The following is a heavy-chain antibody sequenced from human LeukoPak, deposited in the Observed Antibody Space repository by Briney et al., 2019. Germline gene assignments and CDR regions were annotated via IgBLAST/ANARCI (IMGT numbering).Heavy chain of an antibody. V-gene: IGHV3-23*01. CDR2: LRGDGDT. CDR3: AKASWVSNAGAVL. Sequence: GGSLRLSCAASGFTFSSYAMSWVRQAPARGLEWVSSLRGDGDTFYADFVKGRFTLSRDESRNTVYLQLNNLRVEDTAVYYCAKASWVSNAGAVLWGQGTLVTVSS. D-gene: IGHD6-19*01. CDR1: GFTFSSYA. J-gene: IGHJ4*02.